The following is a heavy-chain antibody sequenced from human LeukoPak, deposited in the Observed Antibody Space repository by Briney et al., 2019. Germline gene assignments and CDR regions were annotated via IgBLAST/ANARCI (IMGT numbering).Heavy chain of an antibody. D-gene: IGHD3-10*01. V-gene: IGHV4-61*02. J-gene: IGHJ5*02. Sequence: SETLSPTCTVSGGSISSGSYYWSWIRQPAGKGLEWIGRIYTSGSTNYNPSLKSRVTISVDTSKNQFSLKLSSVTAADTAVYYCARAYMVRGANWFDPWGQGTLVTVSS. CDR3: ARAYMVRGANWFDP. CDR2: IYTSGST. CDR1: GGSISSGSYY.